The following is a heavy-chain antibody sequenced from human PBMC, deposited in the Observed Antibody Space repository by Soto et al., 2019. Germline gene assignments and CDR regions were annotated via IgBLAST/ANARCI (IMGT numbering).Heavy chain of an antibody. CDR2: INSDGSST. Sequence: GGSLRLSCAASGFTFSSYWMHWVRQAPGKGLVWVSRINSDGSSTSYADSVKGRFTISRDNAKNTLYLQMNSLRAEDTAVYYCARAVLTAMPDFDYWGQGTLVTVSS. CDR1: GFTFSSYW. V-gene: IGHV3-74*01. CDR3: ARAVLTAMPDFDY. J-gene: IGHJ4*02. D-gene: IGHD5-18*01.